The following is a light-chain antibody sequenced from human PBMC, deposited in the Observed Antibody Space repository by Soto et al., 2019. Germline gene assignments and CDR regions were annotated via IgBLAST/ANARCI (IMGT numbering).Light chain of an antibody. CDR3: ASYAGTKLFV. V-gene: IGLV2-14*01. Sequence: QSALTQPASVSGSPGQSITISCTGTSSDVGGYNYVSWYQQHPGKAPKLMIYEVSNRPSGVSNRFSGSKSGNTASLTISGLRAEDEADYYCASYAGTKLFVFGSGTKLTVL. CDR1: SSDVGGYNY. CDR2: EVS. J-gene: IGLJ1*01.